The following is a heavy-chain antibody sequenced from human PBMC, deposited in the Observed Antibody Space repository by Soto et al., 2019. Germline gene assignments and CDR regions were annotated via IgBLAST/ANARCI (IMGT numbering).Heavy chain of an antibody. CDR2: IYYSGST. CDR1: GGSISSGYYY. J-gene: IGHJ6*02. D-gene: IGHD2-2*01. Sequence: PSETLSLTCTVSGGSISSGYYYWSWIRQPPGKGLEWIGYIYYSGSTYYNPSLKSRVTISVDTSKNQFSLKLSSVTAADTAVYYCARDWFVVVPAAVLSYGMDVWGQGTKVTVSS. V-gene: IGHV4-30-4*01. CDR3: ARDWFVVVPAAVLSYGMDV.